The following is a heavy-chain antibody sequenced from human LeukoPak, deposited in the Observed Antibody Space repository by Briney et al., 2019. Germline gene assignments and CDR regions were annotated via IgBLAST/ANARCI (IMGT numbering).Heavy chain of an antibody. J-gene: IGHJ4*02. D-gene: IGHD3-16*01. CDR1: GGPISSYY. Sequence: TSETLSLTCTVSGGPISSYYWSWIRQPPGKGLEWIGYIYYSGSTNYNPSLKSRVTISVDTSKNQFSLKLSSVTAADTAVYYCARQWGYFDYWGQGTLVTVSS. CDR3: ARQWGYFDY. CDR2: IYYSGST. V-gene: IGHV4-59*08.